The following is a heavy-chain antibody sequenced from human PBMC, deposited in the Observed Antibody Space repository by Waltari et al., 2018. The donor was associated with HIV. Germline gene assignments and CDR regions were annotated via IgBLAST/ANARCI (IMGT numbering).Heavy chain of an antibody. CDR3: AKDNRDPLGTLWY. CDR1: GFTFSSYA. J-gene: IGHJ4*02. V-gene: IGHV3-23*01. D-gene: IGHD2-21*01. Sequence: EVQLLESGGGLVQPGGSLRLSCAASGFTFSSYAMSWVRQAPGKGLEWVSFISGSGGSTYYEDSVKGRLTISRDNPKNTLYLQMNSLRAEDTAVYYCAKDNRDPLGTLWYWGQGTLVTVSS. CDR2: ISGSGGST.